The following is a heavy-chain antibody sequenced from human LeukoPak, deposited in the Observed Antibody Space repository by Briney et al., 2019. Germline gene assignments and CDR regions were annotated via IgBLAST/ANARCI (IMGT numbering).Heavy chain of an antibody. CDR2: IIPIFGTA. CDR1: GGTFSSYA. Sequence: SVKVSFKASGGTFSSYAISWVRQAPGQGLEWMGGIIPIFGTANYAQKFQGRVTITADKSTSTAYMELSSLRSEDTAVYYCAPRSAGGSQLLSSYYYYGMDVWGKGPTVTVPS. D-gene: IGHD2-2*01. J-gene: IGHJ6*04. V-gene: IGHV1-69*06. CDR3: APRSAGGSQLLSSYYYYGMDV.